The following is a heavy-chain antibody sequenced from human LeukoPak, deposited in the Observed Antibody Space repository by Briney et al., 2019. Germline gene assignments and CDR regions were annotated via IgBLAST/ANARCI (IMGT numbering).Heavy chain of an antibody. Sequence: SETLSLTCIVSGDSVSGYYWNWIRQPPGKGLEWIGYTHHSGNTLYNPSLKSRVTISVDTSKNQFSLKLSSVTAADTAVYYCARGYYDSSGYYQGWFDPWGQGTLVTVSS. CDR1: GDSVSGYY. CDR2: THHSGNT. J-gene: IGHJ5*02. V-gene: IGHV4-59*08. CDR3: ARGYYDSSGYYQGWFDP. D-gene: IGHD3-22*01.